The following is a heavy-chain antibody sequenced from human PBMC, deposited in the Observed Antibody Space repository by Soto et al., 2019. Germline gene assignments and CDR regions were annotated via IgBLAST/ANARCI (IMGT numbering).Heavy chain of an antibody. CDR3: AKDRGYSSFRLFDY. D-gene: IGHD6-13*01. CDR2: LSGSGSST. Sequence: PGGSLRLSCAASGFTFSSYAMAWVRQAPGKGLEWVSALSGSGSSTYYADSVKGRFTISRDNSKNTLYLQMRSLRTEDTAVYYCAKDRGYSSFRLFDYWGQGTLVTVSS. J-gene: IGHJ4*02. CDR1: GFTFSSYA. V-gene: IGHV3-23*01.